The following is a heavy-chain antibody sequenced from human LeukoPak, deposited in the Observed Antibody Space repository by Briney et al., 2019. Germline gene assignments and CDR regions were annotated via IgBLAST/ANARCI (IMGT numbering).Heavy chain of an antibody. V-gene: IGHV4-59*08. D-gene: IGHD5-18*01. CDR2: IYYSGST. CDR1: GGSISSYY. J-gene: IGHJ6*02. CDR3: ARCGYSYGAIYYYYYGMDV. Sequence: SETLSLTCTVSGGSISSYYWSWIRQPPGKGLGWIGYIYYSGSTNYNPSLKSRVTISVDTSKNQFSLKLSSVTAADTAVYYCARCGYSYGAIYYYYYGMDVWGQGTTVTVSS.